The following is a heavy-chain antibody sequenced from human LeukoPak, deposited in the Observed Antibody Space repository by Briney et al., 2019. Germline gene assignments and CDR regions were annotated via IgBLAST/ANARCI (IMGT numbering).Heavy chain of an antibody. D-gene: IGHD3-9*01. CDR1: GFTFSSYT. V-gene: IGHV3-21*01. Sequence: PGGSLRLSCAASGFTFSSYTMNWVRQAPGKGLEWVSSISSSSNYIYHADSVKGRFTISRDNAQNSLFLQMNSLRAEDTAVYYCAREAILTGYTYFDYWGQGTLVTVSS. CDR2: ISSSSNYI. J-gene: IGHJ4*02. CDR3: AREAILTGYTYFDY.